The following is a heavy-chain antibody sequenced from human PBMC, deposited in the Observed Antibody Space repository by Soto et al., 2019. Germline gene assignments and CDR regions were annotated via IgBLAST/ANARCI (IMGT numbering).Heavy chain of an antibody. CDR1: GFTFTRYS. Sequence: GGSLRLSCAASGFTFTRYSMNWVRQAPGKGLEWVSSISSTTHYIYYADSMRGRFTISRDNAKNAVYLEMNSLRAEDTAVYYCARESEDLTSNFDYWGQGTLVTSPQ. J-gene: IGHJ4*02. V-gene: IGHV3-21*06. CDR3: ARESEDLTSNFDY. CDR2: ISSTTHYI.